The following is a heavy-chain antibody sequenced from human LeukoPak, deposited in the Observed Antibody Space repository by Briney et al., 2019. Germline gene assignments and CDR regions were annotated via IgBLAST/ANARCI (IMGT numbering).Heavy chain of an antibody. J-gene: IGHJ4*02. CDR3: ARVLGGGWYYFDY. CDR2: IYYSGST. Sequence: SETLSLTCTVSGGSISSYYWSWIQQPPGKGLEWIGYIYYSGSTNYNPSLKSRVTISVDTSKNQFSLKLSSVTAADTAVYYCARVLGGGWYYFDYWGQGTLVTVSS. CDR1: GGSISSYY. D-gene: IGHD6-19*01. V-gene: IGHV4-59*01.